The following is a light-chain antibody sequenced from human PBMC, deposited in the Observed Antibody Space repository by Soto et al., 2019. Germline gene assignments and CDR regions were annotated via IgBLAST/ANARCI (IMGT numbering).Light chain of an antibody. CDR2: EVT. Sequence: QSVLTQPASVSGSLGQSITMSCTGTSTDVGGYNFVSWYQQHPDKAPKLLIYEVTNRPSGVSNRFSGSKSGNTASLTISGLQAEEEADYYCSSYTSTGTPVFGTGTTVTVL. J-gene: IGLJ1*01. CDR1: STDVGGYNF. CDR3: SSYTSTGTPV. V-gene: IGLV2-14*01.